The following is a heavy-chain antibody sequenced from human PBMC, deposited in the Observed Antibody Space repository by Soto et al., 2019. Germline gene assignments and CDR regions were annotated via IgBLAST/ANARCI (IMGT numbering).Heavy chain of an antibody. CDR3: AKGIGHDPTVNSNYFDY. J-gene: IGHJ4*02. V-gene: IGHV3-23*01. CDR2: ISGSGTGT. CDR1: GFTFSNFA. D-gene: IGHD5-12*01. Sequence: ASVKVSCAASGFTFSNFAMNWARQAPGKGLEWVSTISGSGTGTYYVDSVKGRFTISRDNSKNTLYLQMDSLRAEDTAVYYCAKGIGHDPTVNSNYFDYWGQGTLVTVSS.